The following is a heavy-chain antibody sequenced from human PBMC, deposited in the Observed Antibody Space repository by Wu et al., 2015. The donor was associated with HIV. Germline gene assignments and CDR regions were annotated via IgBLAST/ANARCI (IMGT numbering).Heavy chain of an antibody. CDR1: RGTFNNFA. CDR2: IIPIFRTP. V-gene: IGHV1-69*12. CDR3: ARDPLYYYDSSGYYYPTRFDY. J-gene: IGHJ4*02. D-gene: IGHD3-22*01. Sequence: QVRLVQSGAEVKKPGSSVKVSCKASRGTFNNFAYSWVRQAPGQGLEWMGGIIPIFRTPNYAQRFQGRVTITADESTRTAYMELSSLRSEDTAMYYCARDPLYYYDSSGYYYPTRFDYWGQGMLVTVSS.